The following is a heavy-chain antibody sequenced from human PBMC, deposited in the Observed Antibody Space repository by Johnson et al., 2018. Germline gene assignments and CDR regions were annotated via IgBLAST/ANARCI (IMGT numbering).Heavy chain of an antibody. CDR1: GGTFSSYA. V-gene: IGHV1-69*01. CDR2: IIPIFGTA. Sequence: QVQLVQSGAEVKKPGSSVKVSCKASGGTFSSYAISWVRQAPGQGLEWMGGIIPIFGTAKYAQKFQGRITITADESTSTAYMELSSLRSEETALYYCARDLDTIVGVVTNYYYYGMDVWGQGTTVTVS. CDR3: ARDLDTIVGVVTNYYYYGMDV. D-gene: IGHD3-3*01. J-gene: IGHJ6*02.